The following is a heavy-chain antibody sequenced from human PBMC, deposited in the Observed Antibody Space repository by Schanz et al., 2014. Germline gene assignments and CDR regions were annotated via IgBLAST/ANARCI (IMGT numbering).Heavy chain of an antibody. CDR2: IWYDGSNK. D-gene: IGHD6-19*01. CDR1: GFTFSSYG. Sequence: QVQLVESGGGVVQPGRSRRLSCEASGFTFSSYGMHWVRQAPGKGLEWVAIIWYDGSNKYYADSVKGRFTISRDNFKNTLFLQMNSLRTDDTAMYYCARDPNTSAWLPYFDTWGQGTLVTVSS. J-gene: IGHJ4*02. V-gene: IGHV3-33*08. CDR3: ARDPNTSAWLPYFDT.